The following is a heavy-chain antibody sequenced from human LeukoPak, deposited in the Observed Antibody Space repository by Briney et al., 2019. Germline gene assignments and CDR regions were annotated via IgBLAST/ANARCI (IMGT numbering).Heavy chain of an antibody. V-gene: IGHV4-59*11. Sequence: PSETLSLTCSVSGDSISSHYWSWIRQPPGKGLEWIGYNYNRGSPNYNPSLKSRVTMSVDTSKNQFSLKLSSVTAADTAVYYCAREGGLWFGELLFWEGSWFDPWGQGTLVTVSS. J-gene: IGHJ5*02. D-gene: IGHD3-10*01. CDR3: AREGGLWFGELLFWEGSWFDP. CDR1: GDSISSHY. CDR2: NYNRGSP.